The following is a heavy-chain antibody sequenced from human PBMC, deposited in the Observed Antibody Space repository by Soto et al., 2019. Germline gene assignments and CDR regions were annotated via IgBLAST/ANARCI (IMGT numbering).Heavy chain of an antibody. CDR2: IYYSGST. Sequence: QVQLQESGPGLVKPSQTLSLTCTVSGGSISSGGYYWSWIRQHPGKGLEWIGSIYYSGSTYYNPSLKSRFTISVDTSKNQFSLKLSSVTAADTAVYYCARNTYYYDSSGYPSNWGQGTLVTVSS. D-gene: IGHD3-22*01. V-gene: IGHV4-31*03. J-gene: IGHJ4*02. CDR1: GGSISSGGYY. CDR3: ARNTYYYDSSGYPSN.